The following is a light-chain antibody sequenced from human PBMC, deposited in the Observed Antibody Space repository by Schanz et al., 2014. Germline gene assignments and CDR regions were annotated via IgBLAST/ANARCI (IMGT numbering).Light chain of an antibody. CDR3: SSYTSSSTLV. J-gene: IGLJ2*01. CDR1: AGDVGGNNY. V-gene: IGLV2-14*01. CDR2: DVS. Sequence: QSVLTQPASVSGSPGQSITISCTGTAGDVGGNNYVSWYQQHPGKAPKLMIYDVSHRPSGVSDRFSGSKSGTTASLTISGLQAEDESDYYCSSYTSSSTLVFGGGTKLTVL.